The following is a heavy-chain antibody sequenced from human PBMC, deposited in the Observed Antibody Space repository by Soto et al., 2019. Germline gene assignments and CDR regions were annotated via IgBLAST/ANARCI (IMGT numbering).Heavy chain of an antibody. CDR1: GFTFSSYA. V-gene: IGHV3-23*01. J-gene: IGHJ6*02. Sequence: HPGGSLRLSCAASGFTFSSYAMSWVRQAPGKGLEWVSAISGSGGSTYYADSVKGRFTISRDNSKNTLYLQMNSLRAEDTAVYYCAKESVVVVASVRSGMHVWGQGTTVTVSS. CDR2: ISGSGGST. D-gene: IGHD2-15*01. CDR3: AKESVVVVASVRSGMHV.